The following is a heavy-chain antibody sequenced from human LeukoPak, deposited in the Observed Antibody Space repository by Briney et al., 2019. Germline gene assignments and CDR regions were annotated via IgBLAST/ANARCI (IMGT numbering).Heavy chain of an antibody. D-gene: IGHD2-2*01. V-gene: IGHV3-23*01. CDR3: AKGGKTIMCPTSCYDY. Sequence: SGGSLRLSCAASGFTFSSNGMSWVRQAPGRGLEWVSVIIGSGGSPDYTDSVKGRFTISRDNSKNTLYLQMNSLRAEDTAVYYCAKGGKTIMCPTSCYDYWGQGTLVTVSS. J-gene: IGHJ4*02. CDR1: GFTFSSNG. CDR2: IIGSGGSP.